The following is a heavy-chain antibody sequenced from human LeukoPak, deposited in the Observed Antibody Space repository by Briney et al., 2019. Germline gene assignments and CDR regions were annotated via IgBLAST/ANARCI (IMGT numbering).Heavy chain of an antibody. Sequence: SETLSLTCTVSGGSISSYYWSWIRQPPGKGLEWIGYIYYSGSTNYNPSLKSRVTISVDKSKNQFSLKLSSVTAADTAVYYCARERDGYKHFDYWGQGTLVTVSS. V-gene: IGHV4-59*12. CDR3: ARERDGYKHFDY. CDR1: GGSISSYY. D-gene: IGHD5-24*01. J-gene: IGHJ4*02. CDR2: IYYSGST.